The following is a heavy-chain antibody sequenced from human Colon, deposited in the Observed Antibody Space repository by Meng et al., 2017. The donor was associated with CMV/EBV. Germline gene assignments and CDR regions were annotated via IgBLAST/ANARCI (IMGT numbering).Heavy chain of an antibody. D-gene: IGHD4-11*01. CDR2: INHSGST. J-gene: IGHJ5*02. V-gene: IGHV4-34*01. CDR3: ARGRLPTDP. Sequence: QVQLQQWGAGLLKPSETLSLTCAVYGGSVSGYYWSWIRQPPGKGLEWIGEINHSGSTNYNPSLKSRVTISVDTSKNQFSLKLSSVTAADTAVYYCARGRLPTDPWGQGTLVTFSS. CDR1: GGSVSGYY.